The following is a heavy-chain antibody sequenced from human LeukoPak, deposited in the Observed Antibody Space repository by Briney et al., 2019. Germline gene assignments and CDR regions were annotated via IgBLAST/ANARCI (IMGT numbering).Heavy chain of an antibody. V-gene: IGHV3-7*01. Sequence: GGSLRLSCAASGFIFNSYWMSWVRQAPGKGLEWVANIKQDGSEKYYVDPVKGRFTISRDNAKNSLYLQMNSLRAEDTAVYYCARWHAACLNFDYWGQGTLVAVSS. CDR2: IKQDGSEK. D-gene: IGHD6-13*01. CDR1: GFIFNSYW. CDR3: ARWHAACLNFDY. J-gene: IGHJ4*02.